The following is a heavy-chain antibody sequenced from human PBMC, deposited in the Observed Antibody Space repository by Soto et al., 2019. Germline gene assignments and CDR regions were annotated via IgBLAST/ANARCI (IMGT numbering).Heavy chain of an antibody. V-gene: IGHV3-23*01. CDR3: AKDQDMRGYYDSSGYYVLTPYYYYGMDV. Sequence: GGSLRLSCAASGFTFSSYAMSWVRQAPGKGLEWVSAISGSGGSTYYADSVKGRFTISRDNSKNTLYLQMNSLRGEDTAVYYCAKDQDMRGYYDSSGYYVLTPYYYYGMDVWGQGTTVTVSS. CDR2: ISGSGGST. D-gene: IGHD3-22*01. CDR1: GFTFSSYA. J-gene: IGHJ6*02.